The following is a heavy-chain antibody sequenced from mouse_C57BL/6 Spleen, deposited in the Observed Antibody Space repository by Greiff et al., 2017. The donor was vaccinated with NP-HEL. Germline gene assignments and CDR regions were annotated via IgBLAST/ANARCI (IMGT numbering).Heavy chain of an antibody. CDR1: GFTFSSYG. CDR2: ISSGGSYT. Sequence: EVHLVESGGDLVKPGGSLKLSCAASGFTFSSYGMSWVRQTPDKRLEWVATISSGGSYTYYPDTVKGRFTISRDNAKNTLYLQMSSLKSEDTAMDYCARQDYGSSPYWYFDVWGTGTTVTVSS. D-gene: IGHD1-1*01. CDR3: ARQDYGSSPYWYFDV. J-gene: IGHJ1*03. V-gene: IGHV5-6*01.